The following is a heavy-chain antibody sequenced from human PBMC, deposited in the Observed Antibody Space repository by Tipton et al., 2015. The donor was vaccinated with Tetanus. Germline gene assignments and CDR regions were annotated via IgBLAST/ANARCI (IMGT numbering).Heavy chain of an antibody. CDR3: ARESSYYMDV. D-gene: IGHD3-16*02. Sequence: TLSLTCTVSDGSLGTFYWTWIRQPPGRGLEWIGYIYYSGSTYCNPSLKSRVTISVDTSKNQFSLKLSSVTAADTAVYYCARESSYYMDVWGKGTTVTVSS. CDR2: IYYSGST. CDR1: DGSLGTFY. V-gene: IGHV4-30-4*08. J-gene: IGHJ6*03.